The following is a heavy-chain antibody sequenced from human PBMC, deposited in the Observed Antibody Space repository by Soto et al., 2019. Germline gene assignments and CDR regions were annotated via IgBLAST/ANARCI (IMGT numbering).Heavy chain of an antibody. J-gene: IGHJ3*02. CDR2: IYYSGST. CDR1: GYSISSSNW. Sequence: PSETLSLTCAVSGYSISSSNWWGWIRQPPGKGLEWIGYIYYSGSTYYSPSLKSRVTMSVDTSKNQFSLKLSSVTAVDTAVYYCARNTVGYYDSSGTGAFDIWGQGTMVTVSS. D-gene: IGHD3-22*01. V-gene: IGHV4-28*01. CDR3: ARNTVGYYDSSGTGAFDI.